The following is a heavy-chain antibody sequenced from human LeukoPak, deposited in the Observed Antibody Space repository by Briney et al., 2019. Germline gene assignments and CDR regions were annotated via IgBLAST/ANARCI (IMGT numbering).Heavy chain of an antibody. D-gene: IGHD4/OR15-4a*01. CDR1: GFTFSRYS. CDR2: ISSAGSYI. CDR3: ECPPGASNPDP. J-gene: IGHJ5*02. Sequence: PGGSLRLSCAASGFTFSRYSMNWVRQAPGKGLEWVSSISSAGSYIHYADSVKGRFTISRDNTKNSLYLQMDSLAAEDTAIYYCECPPGASNPDPWGQGTLVIVSS. V-gene: IGHV3-21*06.